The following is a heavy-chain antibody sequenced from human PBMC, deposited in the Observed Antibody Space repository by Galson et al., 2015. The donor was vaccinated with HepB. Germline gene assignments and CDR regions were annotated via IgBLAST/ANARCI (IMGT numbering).Heavy chain of an antibody. CDR1: GDSISDFY. Sequence: SETLSLTCTVSGDSISDFYWSWIRQPPGKGLEWIGYVYHSGTSNYNPSLKSRVTMSVDTSKNQLSLRLRSVTAADTAVYYCARDGANWYFDVWGRGTLVTVSS. J-gene: IGHJ2*01. V-gene: IGHV4-59*01. CDR3: ARDGANWYFDV. CDR2: VYHSGTS. D-gene: IGHD3-16*01.